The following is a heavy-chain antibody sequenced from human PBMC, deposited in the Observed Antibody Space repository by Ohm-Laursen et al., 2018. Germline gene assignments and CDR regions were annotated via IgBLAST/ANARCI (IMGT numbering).Heavy chain of an antibody. CDR2: IFYSGST. CDR1: DDSIIGSY. CDR3: ARSKGDSWLYYYYGLDV. D-gene: IGHD6-13*01. J-gene: IGHJ6*02. V-gene: IGHV4-59*01. Sequence: TLSLTWSVSDDSIIGSYWSRIRQPPGKGLEWIGYIFYSGSTNYNPSLKSRVTILLDTSKNQFSLQLISVSAADTAVYYCARSKGDSWLYYYYGLDVWGHGTTVLVSS.